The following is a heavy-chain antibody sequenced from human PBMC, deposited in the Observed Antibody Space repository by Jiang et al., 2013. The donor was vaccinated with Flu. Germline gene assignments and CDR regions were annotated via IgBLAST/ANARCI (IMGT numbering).Heavy chain of an antibody. D-gene: IGHD4-17*01. Sequence: GAEVKKPGSSVKVSCKASGGTFSSYAISWVRQAPGQGLEWMGRIIPILGIANYAQKFQGRVTITADKSTSTAYMELSSLRSEDTAVYYCARSSVTTVTSDDYWGQGTLVTVSS. V-gene: IGHV1-69*04. CDR3: ARSSVTTVTSDDY. CDR2: IIPILGIA. CDR1: GGTFSSYA. J-gene: IGHJ4*02.